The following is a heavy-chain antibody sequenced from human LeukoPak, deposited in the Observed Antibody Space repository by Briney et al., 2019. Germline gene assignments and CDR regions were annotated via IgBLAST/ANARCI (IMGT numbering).Heavy chain of an antibody. CDR2: IYSGGST. CDR1: GFTVSNNY. J-gene: IGHJ3*02. CDR3: ARGGDIVGTSRSAFDI. V-gene: IGHV3-53*01. Sequence: PAGSLRLSCAASGFTVSNNYMSWVRQAPGKGLEWVSLIYSGGSTDYADSVKGRFTISRDNSKNTLYLQMNSLRAEDTAVYYCARGGDIVGTSRSAFDIWGQGTMVTVSS. D-gene: IGHD1-26*01.